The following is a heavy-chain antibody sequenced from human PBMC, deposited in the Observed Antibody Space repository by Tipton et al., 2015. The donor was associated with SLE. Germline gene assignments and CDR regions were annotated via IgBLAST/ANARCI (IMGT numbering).Heavy chain of an antibody. CDR2: IYYRGSPYYREST. Sequence: LRLSCTVSGGSIRSYYWSWIRLTPGKGLEWIGDIYYRGSPYYRESTTYNPSLESRATMSLDTPKNQFSLKLNSATAADTAVYYCARELDPVDIWGQGTMVTVSS. J-gene: IGHJ3*02. CDR3: ARELDPVDI. CDR1: GGSIRSYY. V-gene: IGHV4-59*01.